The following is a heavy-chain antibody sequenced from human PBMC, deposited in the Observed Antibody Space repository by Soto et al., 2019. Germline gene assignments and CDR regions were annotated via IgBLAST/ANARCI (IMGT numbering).Heavy chain of an antibody. Sequence: GWSLRLSCAASGFTFSSYAMSWVRQAPGKGLEWVSAISGSGGSTYYADSVKGRFTISRDNSKNTLYLQMNSLRAEDTAVYYCAKDLAPYYGGIYSSYWGQGTLVTVSS. CDR1: GFTFSSYA. CDR3: AKDLAPYYGGIYSSY. CDR2: ISGSGGST. V-gene: IGHV3-23*01. J-gene: IGHJ4*02. D-gene: IGHD4-17*01.